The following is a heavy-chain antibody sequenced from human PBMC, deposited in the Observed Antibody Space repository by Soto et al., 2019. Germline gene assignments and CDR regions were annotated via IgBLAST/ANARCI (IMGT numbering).Heavy chain of an antibody. CDR1: GFPFSDYA. D-gene: IGHD3-3*01. CDR3: AKGASPFSNRFFDN. J-gene: IGHJ4*02. V-gene: IGHV3-23*01. CDR2: IGDTGNSP. Sequence: GGSLRLSCGASGFPFSDYAMSWVRQAPGKGLEWVSGIGDTGNSPYYADSVRGRFTISRDKSKNTLFLQMNSLRAEDTAIYYCAKGASPFSNRFFDNWGLGTLVTVSS.